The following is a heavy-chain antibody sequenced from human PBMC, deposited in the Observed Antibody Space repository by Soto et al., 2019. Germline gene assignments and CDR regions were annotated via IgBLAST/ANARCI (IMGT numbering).Heavy chain of an antibody. Sequence: KTGGSLRLSCAASGFTFSNAWMNWVRQAPGKGLEWVGRIKSKTDGGTTDYAAPVKGRFTISRDDSKNTLYLQMNSLKTEDTAVYYCTTVRVWYNWNPYYYYGMDVWGQGTTVTVSS. D-gene: IGHD1-20*01. CDR2: IKSKTDGGTT. J-gene: IGHJ6*02. CDR3: TTVRVWYNWNPYYYYGMDV. CDR1: GFTFSNAW. V-gene: IGHV3-15*07.